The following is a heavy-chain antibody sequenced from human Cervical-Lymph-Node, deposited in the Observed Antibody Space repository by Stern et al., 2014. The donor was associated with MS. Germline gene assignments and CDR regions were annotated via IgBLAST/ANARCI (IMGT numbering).Heavy chain of an antibody. V-gene: IGHV5-51*01. Sequence: DQLVQSGAEVKKPGESLKISCKASGYTFISYWIGWVRQMPGKGLEWMGIIYPGDSDTRYSPSFQGQVTISADRSISTAYLQWSSLQASDTAVYYCVRQDDSSAESYWGQGTLVTVSS. CDR1: GYTFISYW. CDR2: IYPGDSDT. D-gene: IGHD3-22*01. CDR3: VRQDDSSAESY. J-gene: IGHJ4*02.